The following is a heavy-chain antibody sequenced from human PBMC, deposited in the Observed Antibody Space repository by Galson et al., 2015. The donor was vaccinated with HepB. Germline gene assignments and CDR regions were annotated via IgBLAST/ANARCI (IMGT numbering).Heavy chain of an antibody. CDR3: ARGCSHCFTHPFDY. J-gene: IGHJ4*02. CDR1: GFTFSSYS. V-gene: IGHV3-48*01. D-gene: IGHD2-21*02. CDR2: ISSSSSTI. Sequence: SLRLSCAASGFTFSSYSMNWVRQAPGKGLEWVSYISSSSSTIYYADSVKGRFTISRDNAKNSLYLQMNSLRAEDTAVYYCARGCSHCFTHPFDYWGQGTLVTVSS.